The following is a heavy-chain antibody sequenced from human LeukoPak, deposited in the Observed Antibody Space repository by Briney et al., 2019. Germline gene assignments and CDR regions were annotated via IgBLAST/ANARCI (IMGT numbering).Heavy chain of an antibody. CDR1: GFTFSTFA. Sequence: GGSLRLSCAASGFTFSTFAMIWVRQAPGKGLEWVSVIYSGGSTYYADSVKGRFTISRDNSKNTLYLQMNSLRAEDTAVYYCAREGRVGATWNYWFDPWGQGTLVTVSS. V-gene: IGHV3-53*01. J-gene: IGHJ5*02. CDR3: AREGRVGATWNYWFDP. D-gene: IGHD1-26*01. CDR2: IYSGGST.